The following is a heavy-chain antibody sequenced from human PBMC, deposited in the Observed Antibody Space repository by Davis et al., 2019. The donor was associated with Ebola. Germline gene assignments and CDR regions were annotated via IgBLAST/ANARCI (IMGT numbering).Heavy chain of an antibody. J-gene: IGHJ6*02. D-gene: IGHD1-26*01. CDR1: GFSLTTRGVG. Sequence: SGPTLVKPTQTLTLTCTFSGFSLTTRGVGVGWIRQPPGKALEWLVLIYWDDDKRYRPSLKSRLTITKDTSKNQVVLTMTNMDPVDTATYYCARPRGIVGADYYYGMDVWGQGTTVTVSS. V-gene: IGHV2-5*02. CDR2: IYWDDDK. CDR3: ARPRGIVGADYYYGMDV.